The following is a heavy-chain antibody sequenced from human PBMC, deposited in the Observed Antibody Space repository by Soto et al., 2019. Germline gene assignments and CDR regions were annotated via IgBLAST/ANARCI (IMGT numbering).Heavy chain of an antibody. Sequence: PGGSLRLSCGAPGVTFKDYGMHWVRQAPGKGLEWVAVISYDGKQTYYADSVKGRFTISKDKSKRTLFLQMNSLRVDDTAVYYCARDGWGSNWYFDLWGQGTPVTVSS. V-gene: IGHV3-30*03. CDR3: ARDGWGSNWYFDL. CDR1: GVTFKDYG. CDR2: ISYDGKQT. J-gene: IGHJ2*01. D-gene: IGHD3-16*01.